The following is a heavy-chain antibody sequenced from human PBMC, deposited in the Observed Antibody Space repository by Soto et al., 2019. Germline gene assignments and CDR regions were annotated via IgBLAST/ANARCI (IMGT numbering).Heavy chain of an antibody. CDR3: ARADNLPTAFDY. D-gene: IGHD3-22*01. V-gene: IGHV1-69*01. Sequence: QVQLVQSGAEVKKPGSSVKVSCKASGGTFSSYAISWVRQAPGQGLEWIGGIIPIFGTANYAQKFQGRVTITADESTSTAYMDMSSLRSEDTAVYYCARADNLPTAFDYWGQGTLLTVSS. CDR1: GGTFSSYA. J-gene: IGHJ4*02. CDR2: IIPIFGTA.